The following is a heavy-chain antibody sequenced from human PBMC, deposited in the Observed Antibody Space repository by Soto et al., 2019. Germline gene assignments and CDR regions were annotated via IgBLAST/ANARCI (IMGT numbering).Heavy chain of an antibody. V-gene: IGHV3-21*06. D-gene: IGHD4-17*01. J-gene: IGHJ2*01. CDR2: VSSTSSYI. CDR1: GFTFSTYT. Sequence: EVQLVESGGGLVKPGGSLRLSCAASGFTFSTYTMNWVRQAPGKGLEWVSSVSSTSSYIYYADSVKGRFSIARENAKNYLYMQMNSLRAEDTAVYYCARKYSGDTSWYFDLWGRGTLVTVSS. CDR3: ARKYSGDTSWYFDL.